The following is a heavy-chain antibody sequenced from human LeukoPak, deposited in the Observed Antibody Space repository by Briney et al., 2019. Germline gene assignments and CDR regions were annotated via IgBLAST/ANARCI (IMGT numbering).Heavy chain of an antibody. CDR2: MSGSSTYT. D-gene: IGHD4-17*01. CDR1: GFTFNNAW. J-gene: IGHJ3*02. CDR3: ARETYGDYGPRNAFHI. V-gene: IGHV3-11*05. Sequence: GGSLRLSCAASGFTFNNAWMSWVRQAPGKGLEWVSYMSGSSTYTDYADSVKGRFTISRANAKNSLYLEINSLRAEDTAVYYSARETYGDYGPRNAFHIWGQGTMVTVSS.